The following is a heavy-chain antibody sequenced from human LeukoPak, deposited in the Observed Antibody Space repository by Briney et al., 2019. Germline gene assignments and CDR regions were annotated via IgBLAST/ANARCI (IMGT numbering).Heavy chain of an antibody. Sequence: PSETLSLTCTVSGDAISRSSWSWIRQPPGKGLEWIGYISYSGSTNYNPSLKSRVTISVDTSKNQFSLKLSSVTAADTAVYYCAALWFGDPETPHDYWGQGTLVTVSS. V-gene: IGHV4-59*01. CDR3: AALWFGDPETPHDY. CDR1: GDAISRSS. J-gene: IGHJ4*02. D-gene: IGHD3-10*01. CDR2: ISYSGST.